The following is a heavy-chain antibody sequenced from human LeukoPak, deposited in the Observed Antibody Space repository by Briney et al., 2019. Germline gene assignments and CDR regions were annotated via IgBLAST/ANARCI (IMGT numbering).Heavy chain of an antibody. V-gene: IGHV4-34*01. CDR1: GGSFSGYY. CDR2: INHSGST. D-gene: IGHD6-19*01. J-gene: IGHJ4*02. CDR3: ARGPDSSGWYDGFDY. Sequence: SETLSLTCAVYGGSFSGYYWSWIRQPPGKGLEWIGEINHSGSTNYNPSLKSRVTISVDMSKNQFSLKLSSVTAADWAVYYCARGPDSSGWYDGFDYWGQGTLVTVSS.